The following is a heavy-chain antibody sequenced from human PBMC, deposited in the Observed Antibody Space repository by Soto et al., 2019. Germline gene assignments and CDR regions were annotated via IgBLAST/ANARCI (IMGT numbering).Heavy chain of an antibody. CDR3: AKGRGGSGSLTPRVDF. CDR2: IRGGGDTT. J-gene: IGHJ4*02. D-gene: IGHD3-10*01. Sequence: EVQLLESGGGLVQPGGSLRLSCAASGFTFNNYAMTWVRQAPGKGLEWVSAIRGGGDTTSYADSVKGRFTVSRDGSKNTRYLQMSSLRAEDTALYYCAKGRGGSGSLTPRVDFWGQGTLVTVSS. CDR1: GFTFNNYA. V-gene: IGHV3-23*01.